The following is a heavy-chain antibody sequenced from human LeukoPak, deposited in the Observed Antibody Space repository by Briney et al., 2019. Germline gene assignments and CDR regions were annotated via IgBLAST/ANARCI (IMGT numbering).Heavy chain of an antibody. J-gene: IGHJ4*02. CDR1: GLNFTTYD. Sequence: GGSLRLSCAASGLNFTTYDMSWIRQAPGKGLQWVARINPSGGSTHYADSVEGRFLISRDNSDNTLYLQMNSLRVEDTAIYYCASLRRWYEPFDSWGQGTRVTVSS. CDR3: ASLRRWYEPFDS. V-gene: IGHV3-23*01. CDR2: INPSGGST. D-gene: IGHD4-23*01.